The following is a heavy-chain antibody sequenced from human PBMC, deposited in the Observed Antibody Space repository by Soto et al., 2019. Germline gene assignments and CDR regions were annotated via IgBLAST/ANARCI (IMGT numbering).Heavy chain of an antibody. CDR2: INPSGGST. J-gene: IGHJ3*02. Sequence: ASVKVSCKASGYTVTSYYMHWVRHAPRQGLEWMGIINPSGGSTSYAQKFQGRVTMTRDTSTSTVYMELSSLRSEDTAVYYCARASLEYSSPAGAFDIWGQGTMVTVSS. D-gene: IGHD6-6*01. CDR3: ARASLEYSSPAGAFDI. CDR1: GYTVTSYY. V-gene: IGHV1-46*03.